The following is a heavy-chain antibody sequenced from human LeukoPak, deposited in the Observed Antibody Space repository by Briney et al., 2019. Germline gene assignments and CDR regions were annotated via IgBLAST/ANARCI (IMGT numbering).Heavy chain of an antibody. CDR1: GGSISSYY. CDR3: ARGSLSTVLDYYYYMDV. CDR2: IYYSGST. V-gene: IGHV4-59*01. J-gene: IGHJ6*03. Sequence: SETLSLTCTVSGGSISSYYWSWIRQPPGKGLEWIGYIYYSGSTNYNPPLKSRVTISVDTSKNQFSLKLSSVTAADTAVYYCARGSLSTVLDYYYYMDVWGKGTTVTVSS. D-gene: IGHD3-10*01.